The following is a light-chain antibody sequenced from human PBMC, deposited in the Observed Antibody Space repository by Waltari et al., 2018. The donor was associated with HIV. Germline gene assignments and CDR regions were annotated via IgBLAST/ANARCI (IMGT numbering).Light chain of an antibody. CDR3: QSYDNENPVL. CDR2: KDD. J-gene: IGLJ2*01. CDR1: SGSIASNY. Sequence: NFMLTQPHSVSESPGKTVTISCTRSSGSIASNYVQWYQQRPGSSPTTVIYKDDQRPSGVPDRFSGSIDSSSNSASLTISGLRTEDEADCYCQSYDNENPVLFGGGTKLTVL. V-gene: IGLV6-57*01.